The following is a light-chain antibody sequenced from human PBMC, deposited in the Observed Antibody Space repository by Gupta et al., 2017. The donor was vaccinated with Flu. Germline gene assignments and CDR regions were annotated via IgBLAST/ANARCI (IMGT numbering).Light chain of an antibody. V-gene: IGKV1-33*01. CDR3: QQDDNLPRT. J-gene: IGKJ1*01. CDR1: QDNKTY. CDR2: DAS. Sequence: DSFTTTGRASQDNKTYLNWYQQKPGNAPKLLIFDASNWEMGVPSRFSGGGSGTSFTLTISRLQPEDAAMYFCQQDDNLPRTFGQGTKLDI.